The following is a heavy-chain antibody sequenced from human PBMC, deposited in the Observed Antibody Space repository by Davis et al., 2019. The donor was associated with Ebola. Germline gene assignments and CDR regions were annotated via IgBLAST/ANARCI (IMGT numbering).Heavy chain of an antibody. Sequence: SETLSLTCAVYGGSFSGYYWSWIRQPPGKGLEWIGEINHSGSTNYNPSLKSRVTIPVDTSKNQFSLKLSSVTAADTAVYYCARHVGQRGYYYYGMDVWGQGTTVTVSS. D-gene: IGHD6-25*01. CDR2: INHSGST. V-gene: IGHV4-34*01. J-gene: IGHJ6*02. CDR1: GGSFSGYY. CDR3: ARHVGQRGYYYYGMDV.